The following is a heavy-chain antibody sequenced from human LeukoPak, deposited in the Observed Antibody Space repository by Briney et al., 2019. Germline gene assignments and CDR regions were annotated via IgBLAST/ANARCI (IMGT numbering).Heavy chain of an antibody. Sequence: ASVKVSCKASGYTFTGYYMHWVRQASGQGLGWMGWINPNSGGTNYAQKFQGRVTMTRDTSISTAYMELSRLRPDDTAVYYCARCAYDILTGSLDYWGQGTLVTVSS. D-gene: IGHD3-9*01. CDR1: GYTFTGYY. CDR3: ARCAYDILTGSLDY. V-gene: IGHV1-2*02. J-gene: IGHJ4*02. CDR2: INPNSGGT.